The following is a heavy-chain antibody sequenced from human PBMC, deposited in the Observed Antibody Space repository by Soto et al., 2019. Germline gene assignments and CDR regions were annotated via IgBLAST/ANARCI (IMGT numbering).Heavy chain of an antibody. CDR3: ARDLVGATTIDY. CDR1: GFTFSSYA. J-gene: IGHJ4*02. CDR2: ISYDGSNK. D-gene: IGHD1-26*01. V-gene: IGHV3-30-3*01. Sequence: GGSLRLSCAASGFTFSSYAMHWVRQAPGKGLEWVAVISYDGSNKYYADSVKGRFTISRDNSKNTLYLQMNSLRAEDTAVYYRARDLVGATTIDYWGQGTLVTVSS.